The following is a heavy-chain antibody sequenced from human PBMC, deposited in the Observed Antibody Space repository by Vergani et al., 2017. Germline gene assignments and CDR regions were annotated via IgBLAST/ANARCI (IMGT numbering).Heavy chain of an antibody. CDR3: ARDGKGLSLDY. J-gene: IGHJ4*02. CDR2: IKQDGSEK. Sequence: EVQLVESGGGLVQPGGSLRLSCAASGFTFSSYWMSWVRQAPGKGLEWVANIKQDGSEKYYVDSVKGRFTISRDNAKNSLYLQMNSLRAEETAVYYCARDGKGLSLDYWGQGTLVTVSS. D-gene: IGHD3-16*02. CDR1: GFTFSSYW. V-gene: IGHV3-7*01.